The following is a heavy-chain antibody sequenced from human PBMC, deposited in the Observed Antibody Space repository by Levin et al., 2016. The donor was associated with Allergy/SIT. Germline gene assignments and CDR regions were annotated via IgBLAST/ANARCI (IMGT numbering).Heavy chain of an antibody. CDR1: GFTFSSYG. CDR2: IRYDGSNK. D-gene: IGHD3-10*01. J-gene: IGHJ6*02. CDR3: AKDLVYYGSGSYYNALYYYYYGMDV. Sequence: GGSLRLSCAASGFTFSSYGMHWVRQAPGKGLEWVAFIRYDGSNKYYADSVKGRFTISRDNSKNTLYLQMNSLRAEDTAVYYCAKDLVYYGSGSYYNALYYYYYGMDVWGQGTTVTVSS. V-gene: IGHV3-30*02.